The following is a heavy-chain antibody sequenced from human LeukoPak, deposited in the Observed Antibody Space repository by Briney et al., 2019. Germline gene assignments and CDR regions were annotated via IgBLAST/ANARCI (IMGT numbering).Heavy chain of an antibody. D-gene: IGHD3-22*01. CDR1: GFTVSSNY. J-gene: IGHJ5*02. CDR3: ARDYYDSSGYP. Sequence: HPGGSLRLSCAASGFTVSSNYMSWVRQAPGKGLEWVSVIYSGGSTYYADSVKGRFTISRDNSKNTLYLQMDSLRAEDTAVYYCARDYYDSSGYPWGQGTLVTVSS. CDR2: IYSGGST. V-gene: IGHV3-53*01.